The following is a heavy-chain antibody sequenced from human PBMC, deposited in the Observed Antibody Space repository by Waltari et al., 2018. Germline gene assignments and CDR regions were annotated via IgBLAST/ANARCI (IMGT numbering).Heavy chain of an antibody. CDR1: GGSFSTYY. Sequence: QVQLQESGPGLVKPSETLSLTCTVSGGSFSTYYWSWIRQPPGKGLEWIGYIHYSGSTKYNHSLKSRVTISVDTSRNQFSLKLNSMTAADTAVYYCATGIQLWFGFDYWGQGTLVTVSS. J-gene: IGHJ4*02. CDR3: ATGIQLWFGFDY. V-gene: IGHV4-59*01. D-gene: IGHD5-18*01. CDR2: IHYSGST.